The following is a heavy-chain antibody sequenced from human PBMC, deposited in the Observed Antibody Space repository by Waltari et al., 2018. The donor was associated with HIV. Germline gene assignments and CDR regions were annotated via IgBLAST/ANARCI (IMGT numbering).Heavy chain of an antibody. D-gene: IGHD3-3*01. V-gene: IGHV3-23*01. Sequence: VQLLESGGGLVQSGGSLTLSCAASGFGFSSYAMTRARQGPGKGLEWVSAIGGGGDRSYYVDSVKGRFTISRDNSKNTLSLQMNGLRAEDTAVYYCVKGGGYYDSTGNVPFDYWGQGSLVTVSS. CDR2: IGGGGDRS. CDR1: GFGFSSYA. J-gene: IGHJ4*02. CDR3: VKGGGYYDSTGNVPFDY.